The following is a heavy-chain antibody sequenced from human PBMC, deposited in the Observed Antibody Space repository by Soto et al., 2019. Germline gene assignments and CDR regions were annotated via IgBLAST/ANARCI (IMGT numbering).Heavy chain of an antibody. J-gene: IGHJ6*02. CDR3: ARYGIAAAGPIGDGMDV. CDR1: GGSISSSSYY. V-gene: IGHV4-39*01. D-gene: IGHD6-13*01. CDR2: IYYSGST. Sequence: KSSETLSLTCTVSGGSISSSSYYWGWIRQPPGKGLEWIGSIYYSGSTYYNPSLKSRVTISVDTSKNQFSLKLSSVTAADTAVYYCARYGIAAAGPIGDGMDVWGQGTTVTVSS.